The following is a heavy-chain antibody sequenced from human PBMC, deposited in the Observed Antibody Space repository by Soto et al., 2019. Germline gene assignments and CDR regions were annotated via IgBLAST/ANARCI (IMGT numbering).Heavy chain of an antibody. D-gene: IGHD6-19*01. J-gene: IGHJ4*02. CDR2: IGRTGGST. CDR3: AKNPHLGQWLEPFDY. Sequence: EVQLLESGGGLVQPGGSLRLSCGVSGFTFRNYAMSWVRQAPGKGLEWVSTIGRTGGSTYYADSAKGRFIISRDNSKNTLFLQMNALRAEDTAVYYCAKNPHLGQWLEPFDYWGQGTLVTVSS. V-gene: IGHV3-23*01. CDR1: GFTFRNYA.